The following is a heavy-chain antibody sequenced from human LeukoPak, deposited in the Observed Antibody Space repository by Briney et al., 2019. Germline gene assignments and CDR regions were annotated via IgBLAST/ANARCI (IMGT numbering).Heavy chain of an antibody. CDR2: INYYGTTT. D-gene: IGHD2-15*01. CDR1: GFSFTNHW. Sequence: PGGSLRLSCAASGFSFTNHWMHWVRQAPGKGLVWVSRINYYGTTTMYADSVKGRFTIFRDNAKNTLYLQMNSLRAEDTAVYYCARDAADLDYWGQGTLVTVSS. J-gene: IGHJ4*02. V-gene: IGHV3-74*03. CDR3: ARDAADLDY.